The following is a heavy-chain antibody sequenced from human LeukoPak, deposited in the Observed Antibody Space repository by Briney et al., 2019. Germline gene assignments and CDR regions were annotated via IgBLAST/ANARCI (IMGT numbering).Heavy chain of an antibody. Sequence: SETLSLTCTVSGASISNLYLSWIRQPAGKGLEWIGRLYDSGSTNYNPSLKSRVTMSVDTSTNQFFLKMTSVTAADTAVYFCARLVIITTRYYYHMDVWGKGTTVIVSS. CDR3: ARLVIITTRYYYHMDV. CDR2: LYDSGST. J-gene: IGHJ6*03. CDR1: GASISNLY. V-gene: IGHV4-4*07. D-gene: IGHD3-22*01.